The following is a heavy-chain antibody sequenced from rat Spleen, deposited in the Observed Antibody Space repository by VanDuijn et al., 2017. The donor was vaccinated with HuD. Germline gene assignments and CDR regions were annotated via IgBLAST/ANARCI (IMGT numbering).Heavy chain of an antibody. J-gene: IGHJ2*01. D-gene: IGHD1-6*01. Sequence: EVQLVESGGGLVQPGRSLKLSCAASGFTFSNYYMAWVRQAPTKGLEWVAYISTGGVNTYYRDSVKGRFTVSRDNAKSNLNLQMDSLRSEDTATYYCSTAGSGLDYYYAGGFDYWGQGVMVTVSS. CDR3: STAGSGLDYYYAGGFDY. CDR2: ISTGGVNT. CDR1: GFTFSNYY. V-gene: IGHV5-27*01.